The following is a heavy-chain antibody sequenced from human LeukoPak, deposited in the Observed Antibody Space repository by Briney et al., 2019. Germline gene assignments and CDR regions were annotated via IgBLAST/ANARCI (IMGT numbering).Heavy chain of an antibody. J-gene: IGHJ6*02. CDR2: ISSSGSTI. Sequence: PGGSLRLSCAASGFTFSDYYMSWIRQAPGKGLEWVSYISSSGSTIYYADSVKGRFTISRDNAKNSLYLRMNSLRAEDTAVYYCAREGLRYYYYGMDVWGQGTTVTVSS. CDR1: GFTFSDYY. D-gene: IGHD4-17*01. V-gene: IGHV3-11*01. CDR3: AREGLRYYYYGMDV.